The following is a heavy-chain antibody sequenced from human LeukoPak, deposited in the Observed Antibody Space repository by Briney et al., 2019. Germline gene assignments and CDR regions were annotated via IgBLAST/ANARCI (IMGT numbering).Heavy chain of an antibody. CDR2: ISGSGGST. D-gene: IGHD1-20*01. Sequence: GGSLRLSCAASGFTFDVYGMSWVRQAPGKGLEWVSAISGSGGSTYYADSVKGRFTISRDNSKNTLYLQMNSLRAEDTAVYYCGRLITATQNFDYWGQGTLVTVSS. V-gene: IGHV3-23*01. CDR3: GRLITATQNFDY. J-gene: IGHJ4*02. CDR1: GFTFDVYG.